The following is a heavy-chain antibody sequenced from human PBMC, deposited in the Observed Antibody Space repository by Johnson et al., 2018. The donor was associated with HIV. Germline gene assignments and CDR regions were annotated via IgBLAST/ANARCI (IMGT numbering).Heavy chain of an antibody. CDR3: AKVPSAVWFGEVI. CDR2: IRSDGRNN. D-gene: IGHD3-10*01. CDR1: GFTLRIYG. J-gene: IGHJ3*02. V-gene: IGHV3-30*02. Sequence: QMQLVASGGGVIKPGRTLRLSCAASGFTLRIYGMHWVRQAPGKGLEGVAFIRSDGRNNYYGNPVKGRFTISRDNSKNTLYLQMMSLRTEDTAVYFCAKVPSAVWFGEVIWGQGTMVTVSS.